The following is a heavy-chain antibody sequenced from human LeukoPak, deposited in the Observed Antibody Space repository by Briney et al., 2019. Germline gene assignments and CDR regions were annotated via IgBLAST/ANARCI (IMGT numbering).Heavy chain of an antibody. V-gene: IGHV3-13*04. D-gene: IGHD3-22*01. CDR3: ARAIVVRSGAFDI. CDR2: IGTAGDT. CDR1: GFTFSTYD. Sequence: GGSLRLSCAASGFTFSTYDMHWVRQVIGKGLEWVSGIGTAGDTHYLGSVKGRFTISRENGESSLYLHMNSLRAGDTAVYYCARAIVVRSGAFDIWGQGTMVTASS. J-gene: IGHJ3*02.